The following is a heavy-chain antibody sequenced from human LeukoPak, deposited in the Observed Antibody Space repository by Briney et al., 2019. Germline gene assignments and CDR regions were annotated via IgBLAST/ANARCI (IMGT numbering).Heavy chain of an antibody. CDR2: IYYSGST. Sequence: SETLSLTCTVSGGSISSYYWSWIRQPPGKGLEWIGYIYYSGSTNYNPSLKSRVTISVDTSKNQFSLKLSSVTAADTAVYYCARQRDYYDSSGYYYGTNWYFDLWGRGTLVTVSS. CDR3: ARQRDYYDSSGYYYGTNWYFDL. CDR1: GGSISSYY. V-gene: IGHV4-59*08. D-gene: IGHD3-22*01. J-gene: IGHJ2*01.